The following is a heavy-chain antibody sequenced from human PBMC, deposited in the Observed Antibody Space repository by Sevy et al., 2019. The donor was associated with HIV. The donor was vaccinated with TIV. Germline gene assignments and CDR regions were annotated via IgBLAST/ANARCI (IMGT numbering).Heavy chain of an antibody. CDR2: ISASGRST. J-gene: IGHJ6*02. D-gene: IGHD2-15*01. CDR3: AKGYCSGGSCPRDYYYYGMDV. CDR1: GFTFSSYA. V-gene: IGHV3-23*01. Sequence: GGSLRLSYAASGFTFSSYAMNWVRQAPGKGLEWVSSISASGRSTYYADSVEGRFTISRDNSKNTLYLQMNSLRGDDTAVYYCAKGYCSGGSCPRDYYYYGMDVWGQGTTVTVSS.